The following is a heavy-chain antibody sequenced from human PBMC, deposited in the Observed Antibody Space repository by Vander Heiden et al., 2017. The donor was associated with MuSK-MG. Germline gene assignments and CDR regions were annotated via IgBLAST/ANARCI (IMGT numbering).Heavy chain of an antibody. V-gene: IGHV1-46*01. CDR1: GYTFTSYY. D-gene: IGHD3-10*01. CDR3: ARDYYAVGTTSIWYYMDV. J-gene: IGHJ6*03. Sequence: QVQLVQSGAEVKKPGASVKVSCKASGYTFTSYYMHWVRQAPGQGLEWMGIINPSGGSTSYAQKFQGRVTMTRDTSTSTVYMELSSLRSEDTAVYYCARDYYAVGTTSIWYYMDVWGKGTTVTVSS. CDR2: INPSGGST.